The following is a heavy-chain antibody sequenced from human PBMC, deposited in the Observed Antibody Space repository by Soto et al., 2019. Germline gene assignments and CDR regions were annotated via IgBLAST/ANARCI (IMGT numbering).Heavy chain of an antibody. V-gene: IGHV4-34*01. Sequence: SETLSLTCAVYGGSFSGYYWSWIRQPPGKGLEWIGEINHSGSTNYNPSLKSRVTTSVDTSKNQFSLKLSSVTAADTAVYYCARVSGYGDYVSTYYYYYYGMDVWGQGTTVTVSS. D-gene: IGHD4-17*01. J-gene: IGHJ6*02. CDR1: GGSFSGYY. CDR3: ARVSGYGDYVSTYYYYYYGMDV. CDR2: INHSGST.